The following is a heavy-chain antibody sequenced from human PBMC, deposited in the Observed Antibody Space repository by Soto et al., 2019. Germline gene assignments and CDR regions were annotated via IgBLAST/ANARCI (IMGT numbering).Heavy chain of an antibody. CDR2: IIPIFGTA. CDR3: ARDCPITGTTLGEWFDP. CDR1: GGTFSSYA. D-gene: IGHD1-7*01. V-gene: IGHV1-69*01. Sequence: QVQLVQSGAEVKKPGSSVKVSCKASGGTFSSYAISWVRQAPGQGLEWMGGIIPIFGTANYAQKFQGRVTITADESTSTAYMELSSRRSEDTAVYYCARDCPITGTTLGEWFDPWGQGTLVTVSS. J-gene: IGHJ5*02.